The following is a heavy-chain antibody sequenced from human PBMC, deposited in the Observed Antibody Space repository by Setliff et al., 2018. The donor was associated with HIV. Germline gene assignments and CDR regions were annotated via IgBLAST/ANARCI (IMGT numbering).Heavy chain of an antibody. CDR1: GYTFINYA. V-gene: IGHV7-4-1*02. J-gene: IGHJ5*02. Sequence: ASVKVSCKASGYTFINYAMNWVRQAPGQGLEWMGWINTHTGSPTYAQAFTGRFVFSVDTSVSTAYLQISSLKAEDTAVYYCARALYGDYGEDINWFDPWGQGTLVTV. CDR2: INTHTGSP. CDR3: ARALYGDYGEDINWFDP. D-gene: IGHD4-17*01.